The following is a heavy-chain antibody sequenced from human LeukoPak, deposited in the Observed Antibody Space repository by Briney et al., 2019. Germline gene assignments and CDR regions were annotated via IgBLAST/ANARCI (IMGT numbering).Heavy chain of an antibody. CDR1: GGSIISSSYY. V-gene: IGHV4-39*01. Sequence: SETLSLTCGVSGGSIISSSYYWGWIRQPPGKGLEWIASMFYSGNTYYNPSLKSRVTMSVDTTENQFSLKLSTVTAADTAVYYCARHVVGNYDLLSFDYWGQGSLVTVSS. J-gene: IGHJ4*02. D-gene: IGHD2-21*01. CDR2: MFYSGNT. CDR3: ARHVVGNYDLLSFDY.